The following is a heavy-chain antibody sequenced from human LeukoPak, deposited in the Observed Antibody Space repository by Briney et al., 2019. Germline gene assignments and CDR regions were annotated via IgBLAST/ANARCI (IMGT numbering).Heavy chain of an antibody. CDR2: IRYDGSNK. J-gene: IGHJ5*02. D-gene: IGHD3-10*01. CDR3: AKVWFGENHFDP. CDR1: GFTFSSYG. V-gene: IGHV3-30*02. Sequence: PGGSLRLSCAASGFTFSSYGMHWVRQAPGKGLEWVAFIRYDGSNKYYADSVKGRFTISGDNSKNTLYLQMNSLRAEDTAVYYCAKVWFGENHFDPWGQGTLVTVSS.